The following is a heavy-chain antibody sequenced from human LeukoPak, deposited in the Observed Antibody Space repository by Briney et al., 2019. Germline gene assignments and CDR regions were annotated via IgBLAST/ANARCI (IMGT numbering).Heavy chain of an antibody. J-gene: IGHJ5*02. Sequence: SETLSLTCAVYGGSFSGYYWSWIRQPPGKGLEWIGYIYYSGSTNYNPSLKSRVTISVDTSKNQFSLKLSSVTAADTAVYYCARHDEVRGTPWPEGFDPWGQGTLVTVSS. CDR2: IYYSGST. CDR1: GGSFSGYY. CDR3: ARHDEVRGTPWPEGFDP. D-gene: IGHD1-14*01. V-gene: IGHV4-59*08.